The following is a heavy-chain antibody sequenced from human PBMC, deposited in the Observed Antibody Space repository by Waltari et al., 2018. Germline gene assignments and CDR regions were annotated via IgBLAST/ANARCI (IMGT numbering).Heavy chain of an antibody. D-gene: IGHD3-3*01. V-gene: IGHV3-53*02. Sequence: EVQLVETGGGLIQPGGSLRLSCAASGFTVSDSYMTWVRQAPGKGLEWVSLIHSGGSTFYADSVKGRFTISRDYSKNTLYLQMNSLRAEDSALYYCARGPYNFWSGYSFEYWGQRTLVTVSS. CDR2: IHSGGST. CDR3: ARGPYNFWSGYSFEY. J-gene: IGHJ4*02. CDR1: GFTVSDSY.